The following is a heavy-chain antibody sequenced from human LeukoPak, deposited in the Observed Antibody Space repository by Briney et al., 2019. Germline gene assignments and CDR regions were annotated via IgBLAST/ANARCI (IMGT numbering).Heavy chain of an antibody. CDR3: ASLAGDSSGYYLDAFDI. J-gene: IGHJ3*02. D-gene: IGHD3-22*01. CDR2: IYSGGST. V-gene: IGHV3-53*01. Sequence: GGSLRLSCAASGFTVSSNYMSWVRQAPGKGLEWVSVIYSGGSTYYADSVKGRFTISRDNSKNTLYLQMNSLRAEDTAVYYCASLAGDSSGYYLDAFDIWGQGTMVTVSS. CDR1: GFTVSSNY.